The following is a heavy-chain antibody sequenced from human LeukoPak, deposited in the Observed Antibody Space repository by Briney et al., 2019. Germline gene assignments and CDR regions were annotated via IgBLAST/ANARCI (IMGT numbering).Heavy chain of an antibody. CDR3: AKDRQTGQQLGFFDY. V-gene: IGHV3-23*01. Sequence: GGSLRLSCAASGFTFSSYAMSRVRQAPGRGLEWVSAISGSGGSTYYADSVKGRFTISRDNSKNTLYLQMNSLRAEDTAVYYCAKDRQTGQQLGFFDYWGQGTLVTVSS. CDR1: GFTFSSYA. D-gene: IGHD6-13*01. J-gene: IGHJ4*02. CDR2: ISGSGGST.